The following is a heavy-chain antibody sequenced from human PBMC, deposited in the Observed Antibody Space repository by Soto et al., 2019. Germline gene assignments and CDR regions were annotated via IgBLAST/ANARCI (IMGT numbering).Heavy chain of an antibody. CDR2: IFWNDDN. V-gene: IGHV2-5*01. CDR1: CFSLTTDGVG. CDR3: AHRVIVLGSGLRTFAC. Sequence: QITLRESGPTLVKPTQTLTLTCTFSCFSLTTDGVGVGWIRQPPGKALECLALIFWNDDNRYSPSLKSRLTITKDTSKNQVSRTMINMDPVDTATYDVAHRVIVLGSGLRTFACWVQGTLVTASS. J-gene: IGHJ4*02. D-gene: IGHD3-22*01.